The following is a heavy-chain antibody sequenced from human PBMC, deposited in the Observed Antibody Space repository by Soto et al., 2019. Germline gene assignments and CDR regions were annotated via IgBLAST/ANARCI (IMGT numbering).Heavy chain of an antibody. V-gene: IGHV5-51*03. CDR3: ARLRGLGWFGEQSSFES. Sequence: EVQLVQSGAEVKKPGDSVKISCKGSGYTFTSYWIGWVRQMPEKGLEWMGIIFPGDSDTRYIPSFQGRVSISDDKSISTASLQLNDRKASDTAIYYCARLRGLGWFGEQSSFESWGQGNLVTVSS. CDR1: GYTFTSYW. J-gene: IGHJ4*02. CDR2: IFPGDSDT. D-gene: IGHD3-10*01.